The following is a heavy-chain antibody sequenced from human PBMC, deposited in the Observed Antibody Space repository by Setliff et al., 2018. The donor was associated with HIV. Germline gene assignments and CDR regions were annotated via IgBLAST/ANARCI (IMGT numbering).Heavy chain of an antibody. J-gene: IGHJ6*02. CDR2: IYYSGST. CDR1: GASITSYY. Sequence: SETLSLTCTVSGASITSYYWSWIRQPPGKGLEWIGYIYYSGSTYYNPSLKSRVTISVDTSKNQFSLKLSSVTAAGTAVYYCARPGSSSYYYAMDVWGLGTTVTVSS. V-gene: IGHV4-59*08. D-gene: IGHD3-10*01. CDR3: ARPGSSSYYYAMDV.